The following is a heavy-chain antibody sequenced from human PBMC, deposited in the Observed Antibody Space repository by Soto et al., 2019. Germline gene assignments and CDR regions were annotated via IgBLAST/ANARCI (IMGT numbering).Heavy chain of an antibody. CDR3: AREKVGTTFFDN. D-gene: IGHD1-1*01. J-gene: IGHJ4*02. Sequence: PSDTLDLTSTVSGFAIIRGYYWSLVRQPPGKGLEWIGSIYPSVSSYHNPSLESRLTLSIDTSKNQFTLKLASVTAADTALYYCAREKVGTTFFDNWGQGTQVTVSS. CDR2: IYPSVSS. V-gene: IGHV4-38-2*02. CDR1: GFAIIRGYY.